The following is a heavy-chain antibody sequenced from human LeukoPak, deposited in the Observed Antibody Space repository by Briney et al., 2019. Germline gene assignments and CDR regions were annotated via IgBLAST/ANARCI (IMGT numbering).Heavy chain of an antibody. CDR3: VRAEINDYSRY. Sequence: SETLSLTCTVSGGSISSSSYYWGWIRQPLGKGLEWIGSIYYSGSTYYNPSLKSRVTISVDTSKNQFSLKLTSVTAADTALYYCVRAEINDYSRYWGQGIPVIVSS. V-gene: IGHV4-39*07. CDR2: IYYSGST. D-gene: IGHD4-11*01. CDR1: GGSISSSSYY. J-gene: IGHJ4*02.